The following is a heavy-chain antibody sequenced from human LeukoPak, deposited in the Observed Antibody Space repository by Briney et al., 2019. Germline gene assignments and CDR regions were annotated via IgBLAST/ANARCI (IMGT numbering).Heavy chain of an antibody. CDR3: ARDRSPGNLDY. D-gene: IGHD1-14*01. J-gene: IGHJ4*02. CDR2: ISSSSTYI. CDR1: GFTFSSYT. V-gene: IGHV3-21*01. Sequence: GGSLRLSCAASGFTFSSYTMNWVRQAPGKGLEWVSSISSSSTYINYADSVKGRFTDSRDNAKNSLYLQMNSLRAEDTAVYYCARDRSPGNLDYWGQGTLVTVSS.